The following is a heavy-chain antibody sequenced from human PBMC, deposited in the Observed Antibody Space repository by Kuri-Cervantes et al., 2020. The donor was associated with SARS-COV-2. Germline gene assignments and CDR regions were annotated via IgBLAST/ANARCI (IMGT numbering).Heavy chain of an antibody. CDR2: INPNSGGT. Sequence: ASVKVSCKASGYTFTGHYMHWMRQAPGQGLEWMGWINPNSGGTNYAQKFQGRVTMTRDTSISTAYMELSRLRSDDTAVYYCARELGITMSWDAFDIWGQGTMVTVSS. V-gene: IGHV1-2*02. CDR3: ARELGITMSWDAFDI. D-gene: IGHD3-22*01. CDR1: GYTFTGHY. J-gene: IGHJ3*02.